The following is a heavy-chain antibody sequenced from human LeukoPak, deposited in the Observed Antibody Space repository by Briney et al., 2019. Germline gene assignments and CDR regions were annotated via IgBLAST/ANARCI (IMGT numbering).Heavy chain of an antibody. J-gene: IGHJ3*02. CDR1: EYTLTELS. CDR3: AAAFEWELSFYAFDI. D-gene: IGHD1-26*01. Sequence: GASVKVSCKVSEYTLTELSMHWVRQAPGKGLEWMGGFDPEDGGTIYAQKFQGRVTITEDTSTDTAYMELSSLRSEDTAVYYCAAAFEWELSFYAFDIWGQGTMVTVSS. CDR2: FDPEDGGT. V-gene: IGHV1-24*01.